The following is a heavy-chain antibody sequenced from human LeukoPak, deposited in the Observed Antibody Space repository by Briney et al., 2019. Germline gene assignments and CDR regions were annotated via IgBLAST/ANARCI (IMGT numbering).Heavy chain of an antibody. V-gene: IGHV4-61*02. CDR1: GGSLSSGSYY. D-gene: IGHD3-10*01. J-gene: IGHJ5*02. CDR2: IYTSGST. CDR3: ARGALLWFGAKMEFYFAP. Sequence: SQTLSLTCTVSGGSLSSGSYYWGWLRQPAGRGLEWIGRIYTSGSTNYNPSLKSRVTISVDMSKHQFSLRLKSVTAVDTAVYYCARGALLWFGAKMEFYFAPWGQGTPLTVSS.